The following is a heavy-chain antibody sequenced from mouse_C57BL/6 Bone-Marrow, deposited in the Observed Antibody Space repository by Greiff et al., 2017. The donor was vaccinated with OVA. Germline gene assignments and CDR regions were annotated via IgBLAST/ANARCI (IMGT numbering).Heavy chain of an antibody. V-gene: IGHV1-81*01. CDR2: IYPRSGNT. CDR3: ARGVWLRLYYFDY. CDR1: GYTFTSYG. Sequence: VQLKQSGAELARPGASVKLSCKASGYTFTSYGISWVKQRTGQGLEWIGEIYPRSGNTYYNEKFKGKATLTADKSSSTAYMELRSLTSEDSAVYFCARGVWLRLYYFDYWGQGTTLTVSS. D-gene: IGHD2-2*01. J-gene: IGHJ2*01.